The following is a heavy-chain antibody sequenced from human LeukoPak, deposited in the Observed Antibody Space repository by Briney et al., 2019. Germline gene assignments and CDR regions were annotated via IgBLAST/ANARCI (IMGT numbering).Heavy chain of an antibody. D-gene: IGHD6-13*01. V-gene: IGHV4-59*01. J-gene: IGHJ4*02. CDR3: ARGQGASLSPWQHLAYYFDY. Sequence: SETLSLTCTVSGGSISSYYWSWIRQPPGKGLEWIGYIYYSGSTNYNPSLKSRVTISVDTSKNQFSLKLSSVTAADTAVYYCARGQGASLSPWQHLAYYFDYWGQGTLVTVSS. CDR1: GGSISSYY. CDR2: IYYSGST.